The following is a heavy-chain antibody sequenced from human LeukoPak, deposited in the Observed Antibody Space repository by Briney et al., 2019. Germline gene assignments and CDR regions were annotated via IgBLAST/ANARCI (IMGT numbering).Heavy chain of an antibody. CDR2: INWNGGST. CDR3: AKVTDSSGWYDLPGG. J-gene: IGHJ4*02. D-gene: IGHD6-19*01. CDR1: GFTFDDYG. V-gene: IGHV3-20*01. Sequence: GGSLRLSCAASGFTFDDYGMSWVRHAPGKGLEWVSGINWNGGSTGYADSVKGRFTISRDNDKNSLYLQMNSLRAEDTALYDCAKVTDSSGWYDLPGGWGQGALVTVSS.